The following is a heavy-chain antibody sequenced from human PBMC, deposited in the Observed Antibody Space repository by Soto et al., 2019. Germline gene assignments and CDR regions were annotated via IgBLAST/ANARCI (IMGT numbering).Heavy chain of an antibody. CDR2: INPNSGGT. J-gene: IGHJ6*02. V-gene: IGHV1-2*04. CDR1: GYTFTGYY. CDR3: ARAVDYGDPPGGVDG. Sequence: GASVKVSCKASGYTFTGYYMHWVRQAPGQGLEWMGWINPNSGGTNYAQKFQGWVTMTRDTSISTAYMELSRLRSDDTAVYYCARAVDYGDPPGGVDGWGQGTTVTVSS. D-gene: IGHD4-17*01.